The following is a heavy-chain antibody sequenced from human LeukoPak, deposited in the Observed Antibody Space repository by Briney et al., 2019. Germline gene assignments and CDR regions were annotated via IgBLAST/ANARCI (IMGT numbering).Heavy chain of an antibody. J-gene: IGHJ5*02. CDR2: MNPNSGNT. CDR3: ARGRSSSSPTNWFDP. CDR1: GYTFTSYD. D-gene: IGHD6-6*01. Sequence: GASVKVSCKASGYTFTSYDINWVRQATGQGLEWMGWMNPNSGNTGYAQKFQGRVTMTRNTSISTAYMGLSSLRSEDTAVYYCARGRSSSSPTNWFDPWGQGTLVTVSS. V-gene: IGHV1-8*01.